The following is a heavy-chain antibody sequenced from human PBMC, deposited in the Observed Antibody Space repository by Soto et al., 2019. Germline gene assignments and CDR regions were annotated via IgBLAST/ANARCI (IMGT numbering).Heavy chain of an antibody. Sequence: QVQLVESGGGVVQPGRSLRLSCAASGFTFSSYGMHWVRQAPGKGLEWVAVIWYDGSNKYYADSVKGRFTISRDNSKNTLYLQVNSLRAEDTALYYCARDRYSSGWYDLDYWGQGTLVTVSS. J-gene: IGHJ4*02. V-gene: IGHV3-33*01. D-gene: IGHD6-19*01. CDR3: ARDRYSSGWYDLDY. CDR2: IWYDGSNK. CDR1: GFTFSSYG.